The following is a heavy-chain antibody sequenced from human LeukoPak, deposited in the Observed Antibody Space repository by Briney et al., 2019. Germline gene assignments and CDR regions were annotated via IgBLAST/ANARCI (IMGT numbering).Heavy chain of an antibody. J-gene: IGHJ6*03. Sequence: ASAKVSCKASGYTFTGYYMHWVRQAPGQGLEWMGWINPNSGGTNYAQKFQGRVTMTRDTSISTAYMELSRLRSDDTAVYYCARGITSYYYYMDVWGKGTTVTVSS. V-gene: IGHV1-2*02. CDR1: GYTFTGYY. CDR3: ARGITSYYYYMDV. D-gene: IGHD3-3*01. CDR2: INPNSGGT.